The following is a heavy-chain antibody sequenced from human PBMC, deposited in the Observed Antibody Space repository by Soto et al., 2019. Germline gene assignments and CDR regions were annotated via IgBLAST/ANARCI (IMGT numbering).Heavy chain of an antibody. D-gene: IGHD2-15*01. CDR3: AKELGRYCSGGGCYYFDY. J-gene: IGHJ4*02. V-gene: IGHV1-3*01. CDR1: GYTFTSYA. CDR2: INAGNGNT. Sequence: ASVKVSCKASGYTFTSYAMHWVRQAPGQRFEWMGWINAGNGNTKYSQKFQGRVTITRDTSASTAYMELSSLRSEDTAVYYCAKELGRYCSGGGCYYFDYWGQGTLVTSPQ.